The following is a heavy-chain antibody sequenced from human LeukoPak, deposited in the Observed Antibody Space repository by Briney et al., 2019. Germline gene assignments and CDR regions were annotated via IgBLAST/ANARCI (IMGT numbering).Heavy chain of an antibody. J-gene: IGHJ4*02. Sequence: PGGSLRLSCAASGFTFSTFWMSWVRQAPGKGLEWVANINQDGSEKYYVGSMKGRFTVSRDNAKNSLYLQMDSLRAEDTAVYHCARFGYVAAVDVWGQGTPVTVSS. D-gene: IGHD2-15*01. V-gene: IGHV3-7*01. CDR1: GFTFSTFW. CDR3: ARFGYVAAVDV. CDR2: INQDGSEK.